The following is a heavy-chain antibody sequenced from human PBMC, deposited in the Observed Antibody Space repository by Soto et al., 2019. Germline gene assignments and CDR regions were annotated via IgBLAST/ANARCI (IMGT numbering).Heavy chain of an antibody. CDR1: GGSFSGYY. V-gene: IGHV4-34*01. Sequence: NPSETLSLTCAVYGGSFSGYYWSWIRQPPGKGLEWIGEINHSGSTNYNPSLKSRVTISVDTSKNQFSLKLSSVTAADTAVYYCASSMGGDLDKRHWFDPWGQGTLVTVSS. CDR2: INHSGST. J-gene: IGHJ5*02. D-gene: IGHD2-21*02. CDR3: ASSMGGDLDKRHWFDP.